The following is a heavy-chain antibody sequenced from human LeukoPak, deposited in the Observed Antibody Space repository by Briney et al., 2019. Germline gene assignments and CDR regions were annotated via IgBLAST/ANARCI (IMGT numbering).Heavy chain of an antibody. J-gene: IGHJ4*02. CDR2: ISSSSSYI. CDR1: GFTFSSYS. Sequence: GGSLRLSCAASGFTFSSYSMNWVRQAPGKGLEWVSSISSSSSYIYYADSVKGRFTIPRDDAKNSLYLQMNSLRAEDTAVYYCARERLDSGWYIDYWGQGTLVTVSS. V-gene: IGHV3-21*01. D-gene: IGHD6-19*01. CDR3: ARERLDSGWYIDY.